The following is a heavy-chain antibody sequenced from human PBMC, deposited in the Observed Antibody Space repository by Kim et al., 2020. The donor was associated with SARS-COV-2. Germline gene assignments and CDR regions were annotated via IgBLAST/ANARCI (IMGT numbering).Heavy chain of an antibody. V-gene: IGHV5-51*01. Sequence: GESLKISCQGFGYVFSTFWIGWVRQTPGKGPEWIGIIYPGDDSDSRQSPSFLGQVTMSVDKSVNTAYLQWDSLRGSDNGIFFCVRCRAPVGAMLVDAFDV. CDR2: IYPGDDSDS. D-gene: IGHD1-26*01. CDR3: VRCRAPVGAMLVDAFDV. J-gene: IGHJ3*01. CDR1: GYVFSTFW.